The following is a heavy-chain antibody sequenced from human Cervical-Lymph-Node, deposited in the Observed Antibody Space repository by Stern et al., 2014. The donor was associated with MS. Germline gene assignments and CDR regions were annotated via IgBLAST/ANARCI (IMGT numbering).Heavy chain of an antibody. Sequence: QITLKESGPVLVKPTETLTLTCTVSGFSLSNTRMGVSWIRQPPGKALEWLAQLFLNDEKSYNTSLKSRLTISKDTSKSQVVLSMANMDPLDTATYFCVRVFYDYVRGSYRYNWYFDLWGRGTLVTVSS. CDR3: VRVFYDYVRGSYRYNWYFDL. CDR2: LFLNDEK. J-gene: IGHJ2*01. CDR1: GFSLSNTRMG. V-gene: IGHV2-26*01. D-gene: IGHD3-16*02.